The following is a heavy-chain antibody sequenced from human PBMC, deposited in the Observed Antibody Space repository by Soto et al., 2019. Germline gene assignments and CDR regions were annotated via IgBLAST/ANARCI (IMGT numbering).Heavy chain of an antibody. D-gene: IGHD5-12*01. J-gene: IGHJ6*02. V-gene: IGHV1-46*01. CDR1: GYTFTSYY. CDR3: ARESVDIVATARVSGGMDV. CDR2: INPSGGST. Sequence: QVQLVQSGAEVKKPGASVKVSCTASGYTFTSYYMHWVRQAPGQGLEWMGIINPSGGSTSYAQKFHGSVTMTRDTSTSPVYMELSSLGSEDTAVYYCARESVDIVATARVSGGMDVWGQGTAVTVSS.